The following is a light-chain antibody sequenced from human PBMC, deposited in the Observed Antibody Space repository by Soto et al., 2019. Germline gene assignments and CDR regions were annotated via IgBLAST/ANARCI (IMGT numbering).Light chain of an antibody. CDR1: SSDVGGYNY. Sequence: QSVLTQPASVSWSPGQSITISCTGTSSDVGGYNYVSWYQQHPGKAPKLMIYDVSSRPSGVSYRFSGSKSGNTASLTISWLQAEDGADYYCSSYTSSNTRYVFGTGTKGTVL. CDR2: DVS. V-gene: IGLV2-14*01. J-gene: IGLJ1*01. CDR3: SSYTSSNTRYV.